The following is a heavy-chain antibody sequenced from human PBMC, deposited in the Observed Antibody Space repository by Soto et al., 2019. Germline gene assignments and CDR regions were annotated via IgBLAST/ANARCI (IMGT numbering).Heavy chain of an antibody. CDR2: INPNSGGT. V-gene: IGHV1-2*04. CDR1: GYTFTSYY. D-gene: IGHD1-20*01. Sequence: GASVKVSCKASGYTFTSYYMHWVRQAPGQGLEWMGWINPNSGGTNYAQKFQGWVTMTRDTSISTAYMELSKLRSDDTAVYYCAREVTGTVYYFDYWGQGTLVTVS. J-gene: IGHJ4*02. CDR3: AREVTGTVYYFDY.